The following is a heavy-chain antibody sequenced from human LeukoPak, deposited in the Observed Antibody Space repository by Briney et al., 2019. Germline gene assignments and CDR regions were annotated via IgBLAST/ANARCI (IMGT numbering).Heavy chain of an antibody. CDR2: INAYSGGT. CDR3: ARVGGGPVYYFDS. V-gene: IGHV1-2*02. CDR1: GYTFTGYY. Sequence: GASVKVSCKASGYTFTGYYIHWVRQAPGQGLEWMGWINAYSGGTNYARKFQGRVTMTRDTSISTAYMELSSLRSDDTAVYYCARVGGGPVYYFDSWGQGTLVTVSS. J-gene: IGHJ4*02. D-gene: IGHD3-16*01.